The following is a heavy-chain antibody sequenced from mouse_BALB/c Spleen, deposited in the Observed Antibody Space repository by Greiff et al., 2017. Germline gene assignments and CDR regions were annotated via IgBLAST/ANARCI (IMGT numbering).Heavy chain of an antibody. CDR3: TYGYDWGY. CDR2: IYPGDGDT. CDR1: GYAFSSYW. Sequence: VNVVESGAELVRPGSSVKISCKASGYAFSSYWMNWVKQRPGQGLEWIGQIYPGDGDTNYNGKFKGKATLTADKSSSTAYMQLSSLTSEDSAVYFCTYGYDWGYWGQGTTLTVSS. J-gene: IGHJ2*01. D-gene: IGHD2-2*01. V-gene: IGHV1-80*01.